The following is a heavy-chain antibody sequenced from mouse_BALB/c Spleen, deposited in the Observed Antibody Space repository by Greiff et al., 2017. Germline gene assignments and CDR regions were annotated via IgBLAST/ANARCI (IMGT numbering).Heavy chain of an antibody. D-gene: IGHD1-1*01. Sequence: QVHVKQSGPELVKPGASVKISCKASGYTFTDYYINWVKQKPGQGLEWIGWIYPGSGNTKYNEKFKGKATLTVDTSSSTAYMQLSSLTSEDTAVYFCARRDGSRYYYAMDYWGQGTSVTVSS. CDR1: GYTFTDYY. J-gene: IGHJ4*01. CDR3: ARRDGSRYYYAMDY. V-gene: IGHV1-84*02. CDR2: IYPGSGNT.